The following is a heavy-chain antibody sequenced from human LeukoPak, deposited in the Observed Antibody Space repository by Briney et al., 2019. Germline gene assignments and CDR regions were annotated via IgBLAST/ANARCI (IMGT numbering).Heavy chain of an antibody. CDR2: ISTDGSYK. Sequence: GGSLRLSCAVSGFTFSSFPFHWVRQAPGKGLEWVAAISTDGSYKYHGDSVKGRFPISRDNPMNTLYLQMNGLRPDGTAVYYCARSLIPGRWYFDLWGRGPLVTVSS. J-gene: IGHJ2*01. CDR3: ARSLIPGRWYFDL. CDR1: GFTFSSFP. D-gene: IGHD3-16*01. V-gene: IGHV3-30*04.